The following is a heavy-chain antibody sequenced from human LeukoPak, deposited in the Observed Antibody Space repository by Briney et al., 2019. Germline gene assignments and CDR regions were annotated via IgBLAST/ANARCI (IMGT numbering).Heavy chain of an antibody. V-gene: IGHV3-30-3*01. Sequence: PGGSLRLSCAASGFTFSSYAMHWVRQAPGKGLEWVAVISYDGSNKYYADSVKGRFTISRDNSKNTLYLQMNSLRAEDTAVYYCAKDLDYYYMDVWGKGTTVTVSS. CDR2: ISYDGSNK. CDR1: GFTFSSYA. J-gene: IGHJ6*03. CDR3: AKDLDYYYMDV.